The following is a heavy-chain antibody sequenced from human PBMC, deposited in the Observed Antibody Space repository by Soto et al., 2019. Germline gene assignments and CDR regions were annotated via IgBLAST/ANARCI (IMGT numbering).Heavy chain of an antibody. CDR1: GSSFSNFY. CDR3: ARGGIQLSYALDY. CDR2: IYTSGAT. D-gene: IGHD1-1*01. J-gene: IGHJ4*02. V-gene: IGHV4-4*07. Sequence: QVQLQESGPRLVKPSETLSLTCSVSGSSFSNFYWSWIRQSAGKGLEWIGRIYTSGATSYNPSLKSRVTMSVDTSQTQMSLNVRSVTAADTAVYFCARGGIQLSYALDYWGPGILVTVSS.